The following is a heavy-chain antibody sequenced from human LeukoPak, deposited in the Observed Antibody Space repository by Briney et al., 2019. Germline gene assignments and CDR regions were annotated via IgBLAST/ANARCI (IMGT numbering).Heavy chain of an antibody. CDR3: TKDVDSSGYFDY. CDR1: GFTFSNYA. V-gene: IGHV3-23*01. J-gene: IGHJ4*02. CDR2: IGNSGVNT. D-gene: IGHD3-22*01. Sequence: GGSLRLSCAASGFTFSNYAMTWVRQTPGKGLEWVSAIGNSGVNTYYADSVKGRFTISRDNSTNTLFLQMNSLRAEDTALYYCTKDVDSSGYFDYWGQGTLVTVSS.